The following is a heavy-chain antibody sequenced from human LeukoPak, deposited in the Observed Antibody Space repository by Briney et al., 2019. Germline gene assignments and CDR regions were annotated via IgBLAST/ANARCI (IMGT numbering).Heavy chain of an antibody. CDR2: IYHGGTT. J-gene: IGHJ3*02. V-gene: IGHV4-4*02. D-gene: IGHD4-17*01. Sequence: SETLSLTCAVFGDSISSSNWWGWVRQPPGKGLEWIGEIYHGGTTNYNPSLKSRVTISIDKSKSHFSLNLSSVSAADTAVYYCATTTVTPKGDAFDIWGQGTLVTVSS. CDR1: GDSISSSNW. CDR3: ATTTVTPKGDAFDI.